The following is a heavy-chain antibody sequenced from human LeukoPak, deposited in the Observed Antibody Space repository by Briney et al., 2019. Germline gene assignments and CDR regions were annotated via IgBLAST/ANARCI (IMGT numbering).Heavy chain of an antibody. CDR1: GFPFSSHA. J-gene: IGHJ4*02. CDR2: ISGGGGSR. D-gene: IGHD4-17*01. V-gene: IGHV3-23*01. Sequence: PGGSLRLSCAASGFPFSSHAMSWVRQAPGKGLEWVSAISGGGGSRYYADSGKGRFTIYRDNSKNTLYLQMISLRAENTAVYYCARDTDTVTTILDYWGQGNLVTVSS. CDR3: ARDTDTVTTILDY.